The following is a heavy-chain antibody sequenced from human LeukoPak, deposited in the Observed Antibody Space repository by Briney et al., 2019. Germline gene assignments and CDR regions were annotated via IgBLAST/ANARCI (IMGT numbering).Heavy chain of an antibody. V-gene: IGHV3-7*01. D-gene: IGHD3-10*01. CDR2: IKQDGSEK. CDR1: GFTFSTYW. CDR3: ARDLGYPGSGRYFDL. J-gene: IGHJ2*01. Sequence: GGSLRLSCEASGFTFSTYWMSWVRQAPGKGLEWVANIKQDGSEKYYVDSVKGRFTISRDNAKKSPYMEMSSLRVEDTAVFYCARDLGYPGSGRYFDLWGRGTLVTVSS.